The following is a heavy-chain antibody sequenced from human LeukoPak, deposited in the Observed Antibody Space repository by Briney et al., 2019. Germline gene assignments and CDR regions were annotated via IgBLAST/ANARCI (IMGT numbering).Heavy chain of an antibody. D-gene: IGHD1-14*01. CDR1: GFTFSSYG. J-gene: IGHJ4*02. CDR2: ISHDGSNK. CDR3: AREVWGPEY. Sequence: GRSLRLSCAASGFTFSSYGMHWVRQAPGKGLEWVAVISHDGSNKYYADSVKGRFTISRDNAKNSVYLQMSSLRAEDTAVYYCAREVWGPEYWGQGTLVTVSS. V-gene: IGHV3-30*03.